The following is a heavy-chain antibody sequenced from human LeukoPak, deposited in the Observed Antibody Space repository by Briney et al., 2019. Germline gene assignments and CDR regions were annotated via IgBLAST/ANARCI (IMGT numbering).Heavy chain of an antibody. V-gene: IGHV1-3*01. CDR3: AGGDLALDY. Sequence: ASVKVSCKASGYTFTSYGISWVRQAPGQRLEWMGWINAGNGNTKHSQKFQGRVTITRDTSASTAYMGLSSLTSEDTAVYYCAGGDLALDYWGQGTLVTVSS. J-gene: IGHJ4*02. D-gene: IGHD2-21*01. CDR1: GYTFTSYG. CDR2: INAGNGNT.